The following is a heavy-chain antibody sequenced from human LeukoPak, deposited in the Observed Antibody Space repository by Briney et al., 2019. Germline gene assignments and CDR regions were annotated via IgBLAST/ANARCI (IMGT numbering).Heavy chain of an antibody. CDR2: ISWDGGST. CDR3: AKESESSGWYGAQDR. V-gene: IGHV3-43*01. D-gene: IGHD6-19*01. Sequence: PGGSLRLSCAASGFTFDDYTMHWVRQAPGKGLEWVSLISWDGGSTYYADSVKGRFTISRDNSKNTVYLQMNSLRAEETAVYYCAKESESSGWYGAQDRWGQGTLVTVSS. CDR1: GFTFDDYT. J-gene: IGHJ5*02.